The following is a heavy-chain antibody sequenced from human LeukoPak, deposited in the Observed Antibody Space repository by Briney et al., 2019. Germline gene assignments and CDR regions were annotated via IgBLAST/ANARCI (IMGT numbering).Heavy chain of an antibody. CDR2: ISYDGSKK. J-gene: IGHJ6*03. D-gene: IGHD4-23*01. CDR1: GFTFSSFP. V-gene: IGHV3-30*04. CDR3: ARTPVVTGNYYFCYMDV. Sequence: PGGSLRLSCAASGFTFSSFPMHWVRQAPGKGLGWVAVISYDGSKKYYADSVKGRISISRDNFKNTLSLQMNNLRVGDTAVYYCARTPVVTGNYYFCYMDVWGKGTTVTVSS.